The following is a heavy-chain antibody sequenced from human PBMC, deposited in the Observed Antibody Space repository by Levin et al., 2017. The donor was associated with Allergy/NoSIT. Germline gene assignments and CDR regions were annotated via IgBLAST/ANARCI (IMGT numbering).Heavy chain of an antibody. Sequence: GSLRLSCAVYGGSFSGYYWGWVRQPPGKGLEWIGEINHSGSTNYNPSLKSRVIISLDTSKNQFSLKLSYVTAADTAVYYCARGVSSGIFYHSWGQGTLVTVSS. CDR1: GGSFSGYY. J-gene: IGHJ4*02. D-gene: IGHD2-15*01. V-gene: IGHV4-34*01. CDR2: INHSGST. CDR3: ARGVSSGIFYHS.